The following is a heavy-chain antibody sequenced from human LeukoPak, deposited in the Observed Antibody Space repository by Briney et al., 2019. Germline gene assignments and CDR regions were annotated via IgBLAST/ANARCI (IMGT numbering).Heavy chain of an antibody. CDR1: GYTFTSYD. D-gene: IGHD6-13*01. CDR3: ARGIAAAGTGSYFDY. J-gene: IGHJ4*02. CDR2: MNPNSGNT. V-gene: IGHV1-8*01. Sequence: ASVKVSCKASGYTFTSYDINWVRQATEQGLEWMGWMNPNSGNTGYAQKFQGRVTMTRNTSISTAYMELSSLRSEDTAVYYCARGIAAAGTGSYFDYWGQGTLVTVSS.